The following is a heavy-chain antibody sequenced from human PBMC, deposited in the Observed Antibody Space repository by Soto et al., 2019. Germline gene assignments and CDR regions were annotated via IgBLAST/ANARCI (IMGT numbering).Heavy chain of an antibody. V-gene: IGHV3-74*01. CDR1: GFTFSRFW. CDR3: TRDPGAYSSTWSFYFDS. J-gene: IGHJ4*02. CDR2: INTDGSST. Sequence: EVQLVESGGGLVQPGGSLRLSCAASGFTFSRFWMHWVRQAPGKGLVWVSRINTDGSSTTYADSVKGRFTISRDNAKNTLYRQMDSLRAEDTGVYYCTRDPGAYSSTWSFYFDSWGQGTLVTVSS. D-gene: IGHD6-13*01.